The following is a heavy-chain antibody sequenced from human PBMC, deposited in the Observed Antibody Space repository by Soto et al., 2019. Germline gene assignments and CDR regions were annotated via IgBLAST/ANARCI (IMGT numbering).Heavy chain of an antibody. D-gene: IGHD1-26*01. Sequence: QVQLVESGGGVVQPGRSLRLSCAASGFTFSSYGMHWVRQAPGKGLEWVAVIWYDGSNKYYADSVKGRFTISRDNSKNRLYLQMNSLRAEDTAVYYCARDRYSGSYVVPGYYYGMDVWGQGTTVTVSS. CDR1: GFTFSSYG. J-gene: IGHJ6*02. CDR2: IWYDGSNK. CDR3: ARDRYSGSYVVPGYYYGMDV. V-gene: IGHV3-33*01.